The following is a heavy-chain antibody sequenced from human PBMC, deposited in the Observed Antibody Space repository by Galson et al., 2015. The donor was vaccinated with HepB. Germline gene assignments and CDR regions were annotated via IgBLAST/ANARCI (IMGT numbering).Heavy chain of an antibody. J-gene: IGHJ2*01. D-gene: IGHD4-23*01. CDR1: GYTFTSYY. CDR3: ARDGQDGGNLGWYFDL. Sequence: SVKVSCKASGYTFTSYYMHWVRQAPGQGLEWMGIINPSGGSTSYAQKFQGRVTMTRDTSTSTVYMELSSLRSEDTAVYYCARDGQDGGNLGWYFDLWGRGTLVTVSS. CDR2: INPSGGST. V-gene: IGHV1-46*01.